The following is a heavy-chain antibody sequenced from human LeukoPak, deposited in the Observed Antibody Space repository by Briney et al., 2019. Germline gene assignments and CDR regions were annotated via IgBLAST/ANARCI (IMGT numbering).Heavy chain of an antibody. CDR2: IYYSGST. Sequence: NASETLSLTCTVSGGSISSYYWSWIRQPPGKGLEWIGYIYYSGSTNYNPSLKSRVTISVDTSKNQFSLKLSSVTAADTAVYYCARAKAVAELDYWGQGTLVTVSS. V-gene: IGHV4-59*01. CDR3: ARAKAVAELDY. J-gene: IGHJ4*02. D-gene: IGHD6-19*01. CDR1: GGSISSYY.